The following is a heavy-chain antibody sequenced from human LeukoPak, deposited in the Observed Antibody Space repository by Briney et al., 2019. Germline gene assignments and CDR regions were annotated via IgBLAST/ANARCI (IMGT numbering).Heavy chain of an antibody. V-gene: IGHV4-34*01. CDR1: GGSFSGYY. CDR3: VRDVVVPAAVVYYYYGMDV. J-gene: IGHJ6*02. Sequence: ESSETLSLTCAVYGGSFSGYYWSWIRQPPGKGLEWIGEINHSGSTNYNPSLKSRVTISVDTSKNQFSLKLSSVTAADTAVNYCVRDVVVPAAVVYYYYGMDVWGQGTTVTVSS. D-gene: IGHD2-2*01. CDR2: INHSGST.